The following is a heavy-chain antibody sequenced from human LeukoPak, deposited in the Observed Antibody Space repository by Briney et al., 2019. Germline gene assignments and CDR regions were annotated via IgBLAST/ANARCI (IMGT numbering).Heavy chain of an antibody. V-gene: IGHV3-21*01. D-gene: IGHD2-21*02. CDR1: GFTFSSYS. CDR2: ISSSSSYI. CDR3: ARESLNFYCGGDCYSGFGY. J-gene: IGHJ4*02. Sequence: PGGSLRLSCAASGFTFSSYSMNWVRQAPGKGLEWVSSISSSSSYIYYADSVKGRFTISRDNSKNTLYLQMNSLRAEDTAVYYCARESLNFYCGGDCYSGFGYWGQGTLVTVSS.